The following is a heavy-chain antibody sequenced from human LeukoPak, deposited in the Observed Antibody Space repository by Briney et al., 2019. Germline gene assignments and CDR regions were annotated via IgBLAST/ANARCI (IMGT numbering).Heavy chain of an antibody. CDR2: IYYSGST. V-gene: IGHV4-59*01. Sequence: ASETLSLTCTVSGGSISSYYWSWIRQPPGKGLEWIGYIYYSGSTNYNPSLKSRVTISVDTSKNQFSLKLSSVTAADTAVYYCARELKAGIAAAGLNWFDPWGQGTLVTVSS. CDR1: GGSISSYY. D-gene: IGHD6-13*01. J-gene: IGHJ5*02. CDR3: ARELKAGIAAAGLNWFDP.